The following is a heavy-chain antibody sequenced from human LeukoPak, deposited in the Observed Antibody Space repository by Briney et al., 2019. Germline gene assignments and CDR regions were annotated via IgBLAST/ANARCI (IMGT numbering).Heavy chain of an antibody. CDR3: VRDQCGGDCSFQYYYYGMDV. Sequence: GGSLRLSCAASGFTFSAYAMSWVRQAPGKGLVWVSRINSDESRANYAESVKGRFTISRDNGKNTLYLQMNSLRAEDTAVYYCVRDQCGGDCSFQYYYYGMDVWGQGTTVTVSS. CDR2: INSDESRA. J-gene: IGHJ6*02. V-gene: IGHV3-74*01. CDR1: GFTFSAYA. D-gene: IGHD2-21*02.